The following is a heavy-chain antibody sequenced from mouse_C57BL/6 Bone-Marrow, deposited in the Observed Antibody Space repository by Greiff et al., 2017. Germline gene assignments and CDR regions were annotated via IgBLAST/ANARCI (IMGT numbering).Heavy chain of an antibody. CDR1: GFTFSSYG. CDR2: ISSGGSYT. V-gene: IGHV5-6*02. CDR3: ARRVHLSRYFDV. Sequence: EVKLVESGGDLVKPGGSLKLSCAASGFTFSSYGMFWVRQTPDKRLEWVATISSGGSYTYYPDSVKGRFTISRDNAKNTLYLQMSSLKSEDTAMYYCARRVHLSRYFDVWGTGTTVTVSS. J-gene: IGHJ1*03. D-gene: IGHD1-1*01.